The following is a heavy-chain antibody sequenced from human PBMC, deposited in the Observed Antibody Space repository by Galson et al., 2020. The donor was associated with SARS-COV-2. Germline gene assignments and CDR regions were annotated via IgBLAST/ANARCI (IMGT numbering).Heavy chain of an antibody. J-gene: IGHJ4*02. V-gene: IGHV3-30*01. CDR2: ISYDGSNK. CDR1: GFTFRSYA. Sequence: GRFLRLSCAASGFTFRSYALHWVRQAPAKGLEWVAVISYDGSNKYYADSVKGRFTISRDNSKNTLYLKMNSLRAEDTAVYYWARPASGSYSQLFDYWGQGTLVTVSS. CDR3: ARPASGSYSQLFDY. D-gene: IGHD1-26*01.